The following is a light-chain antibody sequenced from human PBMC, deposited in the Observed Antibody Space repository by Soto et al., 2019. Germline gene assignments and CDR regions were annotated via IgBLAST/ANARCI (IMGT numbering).Light chain of an antibody. V-gene: IGKV3-15*01. Sequence: EIVMTQSPATLSVSPGERATLSCRASQSVSSNLAWYQQKPGQAPRLLIYGASTRATGIPARVSGSGSGTEFTLTISSLQSEDFEVYYCQQYNNWPRTFGQGTKVDIK. CDR2: GAS. J-gene: IGKJ1*01. CDR1: QSVSSN. CDR3: QQYNNWPRT.